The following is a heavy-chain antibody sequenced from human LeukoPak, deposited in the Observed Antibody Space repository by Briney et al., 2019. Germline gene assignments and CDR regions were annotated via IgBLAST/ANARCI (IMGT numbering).Heavy chain of an antibody. J-gene: IGHJ4*02. CDR2: ISSNGATT. CDR1: GFSFSLYG. CDR3: VKDRSIAAPNNDFFDS. D-gene: IGHD6-6*01. V-gene: IGHV3-64D*06. Sequence: SGGSLRLSCGASGFSFSLYGMHWVRQAPGKGLEFVSHISSNGATTYYADSVKGRFTISRDNSKNTLYLQMSSLRADDTAVYYCVKDRSIAAPNNDFFDSWGQGALVTVSS.